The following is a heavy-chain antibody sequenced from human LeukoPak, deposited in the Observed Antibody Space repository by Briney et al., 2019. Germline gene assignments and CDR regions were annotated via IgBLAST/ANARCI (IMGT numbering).Heavy chain of an antibody. J-gene: IGHJ4*02. CDR3: ARGGGGD. D-gene: IGHD2-21*01. CDR2: IYYSRST. Sequence: SETLSLTCTVSGGSISSHYWSWIRQPPGKGLEWIGYIYYSRSTNYNPSLKSRVTISVDTSKNQCSLKLSSVTAADTAVYYCARGGGGDWGQGTLVTVSS. V-gene: IGHV4-59*08. CDR1: GGSISSHY.